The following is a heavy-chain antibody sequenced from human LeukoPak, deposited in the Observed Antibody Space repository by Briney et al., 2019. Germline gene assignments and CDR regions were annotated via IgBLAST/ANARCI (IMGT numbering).Heavy chain of an antibody. D-gene: IGHD6-19*01. CDR3: AREGGSSGSFDY. J-gene: IGHJ4*02. V-gene: IGHV1-46*01. CDR1: GYTFTSYY. CDR2: INPSGGST. Sequence: GASVKVSCKASGYTFTSYYMHWVRQAPGQGLEWMGIINPSGGSTRYAQKFQGRVTMTRDMSTSTVYMELSNLRSEDTAVFYCAREGGSSGSFDYWGQGTLVTVSS.